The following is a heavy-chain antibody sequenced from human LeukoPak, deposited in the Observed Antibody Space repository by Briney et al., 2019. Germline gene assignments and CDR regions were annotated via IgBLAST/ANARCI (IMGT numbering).Heavy chain of an antibody. Sequence: SETLSLTCTVSGGSISSSSYYWGWIRQPPGKGLEWIGSIYYSGSTYYNPSLKSRVTISVDTSKNQFSLKLSSVTAADTAVYYCARLYGNYQNYFDYWGQGTLVTVSS. J-gene: IGHJ4*02. CDR3: ARLYGNYQNYFDY. D-gene: IGHD1-7*01. CDR2: IYYSGST. V-gene: IGHV4-39*07. CDR1: GGSISSSSYY.